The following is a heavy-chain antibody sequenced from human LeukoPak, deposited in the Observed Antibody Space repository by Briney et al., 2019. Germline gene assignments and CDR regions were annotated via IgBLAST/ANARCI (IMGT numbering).Heavy chain of an antibody. Sequence: GGSLRLSCAASGFTFSNAWMSWVRQAPGKGLEWVGRIKSKTDGGTTDYAAPVKGRFTISRDDSKNTLYLQMNSLKTEDTAVYNCASGSRFGEFGLDYWGQGTLVTVSS. V-gene: IGHV3-15*01. J-gene: IGHJ4*02. CDR2: IKSKTDGGTT. D-gene: IGHD3-10*01. CDR1: GFTFSNAW. CDR3: ASGSRFGEFGLDY.